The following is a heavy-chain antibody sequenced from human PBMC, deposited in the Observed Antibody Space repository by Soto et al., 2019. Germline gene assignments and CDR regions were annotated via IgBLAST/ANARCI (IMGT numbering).Heavy chain of an antibody. CDR2: IQPSSGRT. D-gene: IGHD1-26*01. CDR1: GYSFTGLD. V-gene: IGHV1-8*01. Sequence: GASVKVSCKASGYSFTGLDINWVRQSTGQGLEWMGWIQPSSGRTGYAEKFQGRVTMTRDTSINTAYMELSSLTSDDTAVYYCARGVTAGVDYWGQATLVTVSS. J-gene: IGHJ4*02. CDR3: ARGVTAGVDY.